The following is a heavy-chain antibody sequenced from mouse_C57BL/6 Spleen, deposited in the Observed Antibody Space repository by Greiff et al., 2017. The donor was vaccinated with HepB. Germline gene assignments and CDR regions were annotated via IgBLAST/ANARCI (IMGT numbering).Heavy chain of an antibody. J-gene: IGHJ3*01. CDR2: IYPGDGDT. CDR3: ARRNYDYPWFAY. V-gene: IGHV1-80*01. CDR1: GYAFSSYW. D-gene: IGHD2-4*01. Sequence: QVQLQQSGAELVKPGASVKISCKASGYAFSSYWMNWVKQRPGKGLEWIGQIYPGDGDTNYNGKFKGKATLTAAKSSSTAYMQLSSLTSEDSAVYFCARRNYDYPWFAYWGQGTLVTVSA.